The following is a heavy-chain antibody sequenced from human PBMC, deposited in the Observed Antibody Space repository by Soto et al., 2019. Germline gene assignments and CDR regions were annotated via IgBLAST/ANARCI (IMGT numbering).Heavy chain of an antibody. CDR1: GGSISSNKYY. J-gene: IGHJ6*03. V-gene: IGHV4-39*01. D-gene: IGHD2-8*02. Sequence: QLQLQESGPGLVKLSETLSLTCTVSGGSISSNKYYLGWISQPQGKGLEWIGSIYYSGSTYYNPSLQSRVTISVDTSNNQLSLKLSSVTAADRAVYYCARQPLFPGVLYYMDVWCNGTTVTVSS. CDR2: IYYSGST. CDR3: ARQPLFPGVLYYMDV.